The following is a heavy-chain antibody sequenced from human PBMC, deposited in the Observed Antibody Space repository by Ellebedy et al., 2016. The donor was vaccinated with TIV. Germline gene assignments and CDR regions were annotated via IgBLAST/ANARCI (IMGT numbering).Heavy chain of an antibody. CDR2: IYPGDSDT. D-gene: IGHD2-8*02. CDR3: ARLLGTGGYFDL. V-gene: IGHV5-51*01. Sequence: GGSLRLSCAASGFTFSSYWISWVRQMPGKGLEWMGIIYPGDSDTRYSPSFQGQVTISADKSISTAYLQWSSLKASDTAMYYCARLLGTGGYFDLWGRGTLVTVSS. J-gene: IGHJ2*01. CDR1: GFTFSSYW.